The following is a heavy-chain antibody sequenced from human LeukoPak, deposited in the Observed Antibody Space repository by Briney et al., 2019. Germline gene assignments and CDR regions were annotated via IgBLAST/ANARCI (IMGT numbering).Heavy chain of an antibody. Sequence: GGSLRLSCAASGFTFSSYAMHWVRQAPGKGLEWVALISNDGNTKYYADSVKGRFTISRDNSKNTLYLQMNTLRAEDTAVYYCAKDVSWNWFDPWGQGTLVTVSS. CDR3: AKDVSWNWFDP. V-gene: IGHV3-30-3*02. CDR1: GFTFSSYA. CDR2: ISNDGNTK. J-gene: IGHJ5*02.